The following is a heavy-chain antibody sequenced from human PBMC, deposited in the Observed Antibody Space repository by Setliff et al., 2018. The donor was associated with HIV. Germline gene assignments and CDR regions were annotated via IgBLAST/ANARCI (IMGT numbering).Heavy chain of an antibody. CDR2: IHYNERT. J-gene: IGHJ5*02. Sequence: TLSLTCTVSGGSASNSRYYWAWIRQPPGKGLEYIGSIHYNERTYYNPSLKSRVAISIDTSKNQFSLKLSSVTAADAAVYYCASRVYYYDSSGYLREEGFDPWGQGTLVTVSS. CDR1: GGSASNSRYY. V-gene: IGHV4-39*01. CDR3: ASRVYYYDSSGYLREEGFDP. D-gene: IGHD3-22*01.